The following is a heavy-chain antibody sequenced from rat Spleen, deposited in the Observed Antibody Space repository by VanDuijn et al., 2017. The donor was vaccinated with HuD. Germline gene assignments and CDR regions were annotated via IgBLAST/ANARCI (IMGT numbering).Heavy chain of an antibody. V-gene: IGHV5-29*01. Sequence: EVQLVESGGGLVQPGRSLKLSCAASGFTFSNYGMAWVRQAPTKGLEWVATISYEGSNTYYSDSVKGRFTISRDNAKSTLYLQMDSLRSEDTATYYCASPVPYFDYWGQGVMVTVSS. CDR3: ASPVPYFDY. CDR1: GFTFSNYG. J-gene: IGHJ2*01. CDR2: ISYEGSNT.